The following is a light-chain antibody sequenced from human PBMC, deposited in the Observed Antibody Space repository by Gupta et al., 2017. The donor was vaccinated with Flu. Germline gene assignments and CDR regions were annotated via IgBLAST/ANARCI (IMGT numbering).Light chain of an antibody. V-gene: IGKV1-12*01. Sequence: DIQMTQSPSFVSASVGDRVTITCRASQYISSSLAWYQQKPGRAPKIMIYAASTLQSGAPSRFIGSGSGTDFTLTISSLQPEDFAIYYCQQAWDFPITFDGEAKAGIK. CDR1: QYISSS. CDR3: QQAWDFPIT. J-gene: IGKJ4*01. CDR2: AAS.